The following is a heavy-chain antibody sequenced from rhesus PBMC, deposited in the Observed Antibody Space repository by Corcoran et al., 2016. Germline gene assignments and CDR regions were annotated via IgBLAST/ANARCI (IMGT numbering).Heavy chain of an antibody. CDR3: ARQRTAAAGHDY. J-gene: IGHJ4*01. CDR2: IFGSIGST. V-gene: IGHV4S7*01. CDR1: GGSISSGYG. D-gene: IGHD6-25*01. Sequence: QVQLQESGPGLVKPSETLSLTCAVSGGSISSGYGWSWIRQPPGKGLEWIGHIFGSIGSTYHNPPLKSRVTISRDTSKNQFSLKLSSVTAADTAVYYCARQRTAAAGHDYWGQGVLVTVSS.